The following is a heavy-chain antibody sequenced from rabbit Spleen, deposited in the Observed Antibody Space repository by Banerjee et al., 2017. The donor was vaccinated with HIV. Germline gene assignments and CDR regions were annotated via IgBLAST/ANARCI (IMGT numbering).Heavy chain of an antibody. CDR3: ARDSGTSFSTYGMDL. D-gene: IGHD8-1*01. CDR1: GFSFNSGYD. Sequence: QSLEESGGGLVKPGASLTLTCKASGFSFNSGYDMCWVRQAPGKGLEWVACAYAGSSGSTYSATWVKGRFTISKTSSTTVTLQMTSLTAADTATYFCARDSGTSFSTYGMDLWGQGTLVTVS. V-gene: IGHV1S40*01. J-gene: IGHJ6*01. CDR2: AYAGSSGST.